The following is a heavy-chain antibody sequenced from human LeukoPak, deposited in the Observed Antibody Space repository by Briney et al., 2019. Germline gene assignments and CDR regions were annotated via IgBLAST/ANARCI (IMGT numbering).Heavy chain of an antibody. Sequence: PSETLSLTCAVYGGSFSGYYWSWIRQPPGKGLEWIGEINHSGSTNYNPSLKSRVTISVDTSKNQFSLKLSSVTAADTAVYYCARRVDIVATNSLDYWGQGTLVTVSS. D-gene: IGHD5-12*01. CDR1: GGSFSGYY. CDR2: INHSGST. CDR3: ARRVDIVATNSLDY. J-gene: IGHJ4*02. V-gene: IGHV4-34*01.